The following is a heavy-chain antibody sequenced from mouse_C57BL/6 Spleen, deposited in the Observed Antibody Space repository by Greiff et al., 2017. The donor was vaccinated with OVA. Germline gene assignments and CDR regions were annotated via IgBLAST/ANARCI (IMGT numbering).Heavy chain of an antibody. J-gene: IGHJ1*03. CDR3: ARMDYDGGYFDV. Sequence: VQLQQSGPVLVKPGASVKMSCKASGYTFTDYYMNWVKQSHGKSLEWIGVINPYNGGTSYNQKFKGKATLTVDKSSSTAYMELNSLTSEDSAVYYCARMDYDGGYFDVWGTGTTVTVSS. D-gene: IGHD2-4*01. CDR2: INPYNGGT. CDR1: GYTFTDYY. V-gene: IGHV1-19*01.